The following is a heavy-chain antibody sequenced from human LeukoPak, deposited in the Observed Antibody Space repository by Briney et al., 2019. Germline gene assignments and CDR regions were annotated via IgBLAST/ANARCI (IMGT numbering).Heavy chain of an antibody. CDR3: ARVRYSSGWYAPDWFDP. CDR1: GGSISSYY. CDR2: IYYSGST. D-gene: IGHD6-19*01. Sequence: SETLSLTCTVSGGSISSYYWSWIRQPPGKGLEWIGYIYYSGSTNYNPSLKSRVTISVDTSKNQFSLKLSSVTAADTAVYYCARVRYSSGWYAPDWFDPWGQGTLVTVSS. V-gene: IGHV4-59*01. J-gene: IGHJ5*02.